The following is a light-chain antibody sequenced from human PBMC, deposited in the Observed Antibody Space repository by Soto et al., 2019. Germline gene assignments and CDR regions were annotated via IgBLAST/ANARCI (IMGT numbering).Light chain of an antibody. J-gene: IGLJ7*01. CDR1: TGAVTSGHY. V-gene: IGLV7-46*01. CDR3: LISYSGAYAV. Sequence: QAVVTQEPSLTVSPGGTVTLTCGSSTGAVTSGHYPYWFQQKPGQAPRTLIYDTSNKHSWTPARFSGSLLGGKAALTLSGAQPEDEAEYYCLISYSGAYAVFGGGTQLTVL. CDR2: DTS.